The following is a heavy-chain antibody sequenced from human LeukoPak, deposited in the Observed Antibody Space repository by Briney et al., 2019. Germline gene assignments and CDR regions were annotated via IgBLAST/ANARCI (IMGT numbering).Heavy chain of an antibody. V-gene: IGHV1-46*01. J-gene: IGHJ4*02. CDR1: GYTFTSYY. CDR3: GRGGVGATKGGGDY. CDR2: INPSGGST. Sequence: ASVKASCKASGYTFTSYYMHWVRQAPGQGLEWMGIINPSGGSTSYAQKFQGRVTMTRDMSTSTVYMELSSLRSEDTAGYYCGRGGVGATKGGGDYWGQGTLVTVSS. D-gene: IGHD1-26*01.